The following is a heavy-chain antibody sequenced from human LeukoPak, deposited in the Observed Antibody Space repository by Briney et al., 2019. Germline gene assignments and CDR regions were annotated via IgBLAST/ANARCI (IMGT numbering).Heavy chain of an antibody. J-gene: IGHJ4*02. CDR2: IYYSGST. CDR3: ARGGFYFHY. Sequence: SQTLSLTCTVSGGSISSGDYYWNWIRQPPGKGLEWIGYIYYSGSTYYNPSLKSRVTISVGTSKNQFSLKLNSVTAADTAVYYCARGGFYFHYWGQGTLVTVSS. CDR1: GGSISSGDYY. V-gene: IGHV4-30-4*01.